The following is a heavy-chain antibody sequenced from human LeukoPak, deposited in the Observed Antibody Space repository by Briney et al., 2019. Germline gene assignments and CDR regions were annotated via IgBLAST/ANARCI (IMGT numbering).Heavy chain of an antibody. D-gene: IGHD2-2*02. Sequence: GAAVKVSCKASGGTVSRYAISCVRQAPGQGLEWMGGTIPLFGTANYAQKFQGRVTITADESTGTAYMELSSLRSEDTAVYYCARDRPGRYCSTISCYSASPFDPWGQGTLVTVSS. CDR3: ARDRPGRYCSTISCYSASPFDP. J-gene: IGHJ5*02. CDR1: GGTVSRYA. V-gene: IGHV1-69*13. CDR2: TIPLFGTA.